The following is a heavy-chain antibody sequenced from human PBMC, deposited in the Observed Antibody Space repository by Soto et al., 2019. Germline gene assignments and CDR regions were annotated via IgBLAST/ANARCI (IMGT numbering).Heavy chain of an antibody. J-gene: IGHJ6*02. CDR1: GGSFSGHY. D-gene: IGHD3-3*01. CDR2: INYSGST. V-gene: IGHV4-34*01. CDR3: ARTRGYDDFWSGYRSMHYYYYYGMDV. Sequence: SETLSLTCAVYGGSFSGHYWSWIRQPPGKGLEWIGEINYSGSTYYNPSLKSRVTISVDTSKNQFSLKLSSVTAADTAVYYCARTRGYDDFWSGYRSMHYYYYYGMDVWGRGTTVTVSS.